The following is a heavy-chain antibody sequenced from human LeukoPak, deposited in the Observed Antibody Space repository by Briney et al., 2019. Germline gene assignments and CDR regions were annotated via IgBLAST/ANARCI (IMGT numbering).Heavy chain of an antibody. Sequence: GGSLRLSCTASGFTFGDYAMSWVRQAPGKGLEWVGFIRSKAYGGTTEYAASVKGRFTISRDDSKSIAYLQMNSLKTEDTAVYYCTRDSPYYIAVAGTGYYYGMDVWGQGTTVTVSS. CDR1: GFTFGDYA. CDR2: IRSKAYGGTT. V-gene: IGHV3-49*04. CDR3: TRDSPYYIAVAGTGYYYGMDV. J-gene: IGHJ6*02. D-gene: IGHD6-19*01.